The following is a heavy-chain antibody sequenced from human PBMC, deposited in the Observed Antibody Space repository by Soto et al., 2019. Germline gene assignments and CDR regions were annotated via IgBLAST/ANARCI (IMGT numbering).Heavy chain of an antibody. D-gene: IGHD3-9*01. CDR1: GGSISSYY. J-gene: IGHJ4*02. CDR2: IYYTGNT. CDR3: ARLEGLATISYYFDF. V-gene: IGHV4-59*08. Sequence: PSETLSLTCIVSGGSISSYYWSWIRQSPGKGLEWIGYIYYTGNTNYNPSLRSRVTISLDTSKNQFSLNLNSVTAADSAVYFCARLEGLATISYYFDFWGPGALVTVSS.